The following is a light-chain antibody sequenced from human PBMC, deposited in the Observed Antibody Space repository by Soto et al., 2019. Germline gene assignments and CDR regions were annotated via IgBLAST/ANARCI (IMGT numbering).Light chain of an antibody. CDR3: QQYDSSPLT. J-gene: IGKJ4*01. CDR1: QSVGSRF. CDR2: GAS. V-gene: IGKV3-20*01. Sequence: EIVLTQSPGTLSLSPGERATLSCRASQSVGSRFLAWYQQKPGQAPRLVIYGASSRATGIPDRFSGSGSGTDFHLIISRLEPEDFAVYYCQQYDSSPLTFGGGTKVEIK.